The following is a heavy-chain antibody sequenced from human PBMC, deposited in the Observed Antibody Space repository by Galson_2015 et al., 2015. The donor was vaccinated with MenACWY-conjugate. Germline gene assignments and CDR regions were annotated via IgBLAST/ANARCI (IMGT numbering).Heavy chain of an antibody. D-gene: IGHD6-19*01. Sequence: SLRLSCAGSGFTFSNYWMSWVRQAPGKGLEWVANIKQDGSEKYYVDSVKGRFTISRDNAKISLYLQMNSLRAEDTAVYYCARKIKAVAGENSYYYGMDVWGQGTTVTVSS. J-gene: IGHJ6*02. CDR2: IKQDGSEK. CDR3: ARKIKAVAGENSYYYGMDV. CDR1: GFTFSNYW. V-gene: IGHV3-7*03.